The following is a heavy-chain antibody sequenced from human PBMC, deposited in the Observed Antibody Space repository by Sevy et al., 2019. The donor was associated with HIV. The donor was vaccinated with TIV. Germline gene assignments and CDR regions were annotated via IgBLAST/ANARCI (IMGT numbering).Heavy chain of an antibody. V-gene: IGHV4-39*01. CDR3: ASGTYGSRFLEWSPSTPLYFYSAMDV. D-gene: IGHD3-3*01. J-gene: IGHJ6*02. CDR1: GGSISRSDYY. Sequence: SETLSLTCSVSGGSISRSDYYWGWIRQPPGKGLEWIGDIFYSGGTYYNPSLKTRVTISVDTSKNLFSLKVSSVTATDTAVYYCASGTYGSRFLEWSPSTPLYFYSAMDVWGQGTTVTVSS. CDR2: IFYSGGT.